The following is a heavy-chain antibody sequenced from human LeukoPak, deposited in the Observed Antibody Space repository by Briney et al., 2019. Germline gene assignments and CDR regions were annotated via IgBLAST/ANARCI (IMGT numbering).Heavy chain of an antibody. Sequence: PGGSLRLSCAASGLTFNSYWMHWVRHVAGKGLVWVARINGDASNPTYADSVKGRFTISRDNAKNTLYLQMNSLRVDDTAVYYCARAMPHDNWFDPWGQGSLATVSS. CDR3: ARAMPHDNWFDP. V-gene: IGHV3-74*03. J-gene: IGHJ5*02. D-gene: IGHD2-2*01. CDR2: INGDASNP. CDR1: GLTFNSYW.